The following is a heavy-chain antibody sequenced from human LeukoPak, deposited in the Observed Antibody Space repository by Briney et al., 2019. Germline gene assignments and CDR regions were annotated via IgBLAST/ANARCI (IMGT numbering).Heavy chain of an antibody. CDR1: GFTFSNYW. CDR2: IKQDGSGT. CDR3: ARGRPAAGQSFFDY. Sequence: GGSLRLSCAVSGFTFSNYWMSWVRQAPGKGLKWVASIKQDGSGTYYVDSVKGRFTISRDNAKNSLYLQMNSLRAEDTAVYYRARGRPAAGQSFFDYWGQGTLVTVSS. J-gene: IGHJ4*02. D-gene: IGHD6-13*01. V-gene: IGHV3-7*01.